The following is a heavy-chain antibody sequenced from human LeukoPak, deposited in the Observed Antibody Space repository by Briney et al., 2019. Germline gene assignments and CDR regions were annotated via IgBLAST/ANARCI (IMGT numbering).Heavy chain of an antibody. J-gene: IGHJ3*02. CDR2: ISSSSSYI. CDR1: GFTFSSYS. Sequence: GGSLRLSCAASGFTFSSYSMNWVRQAPGKGLEWVSSISSSSSYIYYADSVKGRFTISRDNAKNSLYLQMNSLRAEDTAVYYCARDTGSRAAGAFDIWGQGTMVTVSS. CDR3: ARDTGSRAAGAFDI. V-gene: IGHV3-21*01. D-gene: IGHD6-25*01.